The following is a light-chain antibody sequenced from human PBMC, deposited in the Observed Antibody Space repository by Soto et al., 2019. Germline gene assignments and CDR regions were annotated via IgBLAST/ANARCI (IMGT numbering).Light chain of an antibody. CDR3: SSYTSSSTVI. CDR1: SSDVGGYNY. J-gene: IGLJ2*01. CDR2: EVS. V-gene: IGLV2-14*01. Sequence: QSALTQPASVSGSPGQSITISRTGTSSDVGGYNYVSWYQHYPGKAPKLMICEVSNQPSGVSNRFSGSKSGNTASLTISGLQAEDEADYYCSSYTSSSTVIFGGGTKVTVL.